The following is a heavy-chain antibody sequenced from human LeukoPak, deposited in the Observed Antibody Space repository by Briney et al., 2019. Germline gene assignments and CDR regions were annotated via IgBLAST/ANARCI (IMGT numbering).Heavy chain of an antibody. J-gene: IGHJ6*03. CDR3: ARGVKGYDSSGTYYYYYYMDV. D-gene: IGHD3-22*01. CDR1: GFTFSDYY. CDR2: ISSSGTTI. V-gene: IGHV3-11*04. Sequence: PGGSLRLSCAASGFTFSDYYMSWIRQAPGKGLEWVSYISSSGTTIYYADSVKGRFTISRDNAKNSLYLQMNSLRAEDTAVYFCARGVKGYDSSGTYYYYYYMDVWGKGTTVTVSS.